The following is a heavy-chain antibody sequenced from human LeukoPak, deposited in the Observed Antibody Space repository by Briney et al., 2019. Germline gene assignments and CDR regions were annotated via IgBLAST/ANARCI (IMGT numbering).Heavy chain of an antibody. V-gene: IGHV4-34*01. J-gene: IGHJ5*02. Sequence: PSETLSLTCAVYGGSFSGYYWSWIRQPPGKGLEWIGEINHSGSTNYNPSLKSRVTISVDTSKNQFSLKLSSVTAADMAVYYCARDVLRYFAAARPWFDPWGQGTLVTVSS. CDR2: INHSGST. D-gene: IGHD3-9*01. CDR1: GGSFSGYY. CDR3: ARDVLRYFAAARPWFDP.